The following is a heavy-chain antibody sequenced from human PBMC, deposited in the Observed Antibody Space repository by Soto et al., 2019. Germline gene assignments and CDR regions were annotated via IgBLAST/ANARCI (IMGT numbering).Heavy chain of an antibody. Sequence: GESLRLSCAASGFTFSSYDMHWVRQATGKGLEWVSAIGTAGDPYYPGSVKGRFTISRENAKNSLYLQMNSLRAGDTAVYYCARSPTGDRAWYFDLWGRGTLVTVSS. D-gene: IGHD7-27*01. CDR3: ARSPTGDRAWYFDL. CDR2: IGTAGDP. V-gene: IGHV3-13*05. CDR1: GFTFSSYD. J-gene: IGHJ2*01.